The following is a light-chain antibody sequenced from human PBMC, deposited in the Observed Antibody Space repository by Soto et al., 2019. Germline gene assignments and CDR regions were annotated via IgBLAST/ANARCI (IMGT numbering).Light chain of an antibody. CDR3: QQSYSSPQMYT. J-gene: IGKJ2*01. V-gene: IGKV1-39*01. Sequence: DIQMTHSPSSLSASVGDRVTITCRASQTISSSLNWYQQKPGKAPDLLIYAASNLQSGVPSRFSGSGSGSDFTLTISSLQPEDFATYYCQQSYSSPQMYTFGQGTRLEIK. CDR2: AAS. CDR1: QTISSS.